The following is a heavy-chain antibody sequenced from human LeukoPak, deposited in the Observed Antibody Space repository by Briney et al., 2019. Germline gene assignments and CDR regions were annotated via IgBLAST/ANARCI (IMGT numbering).Heavy chain of an antibody. CDR2: ISAYNGNT. V-gene: IGHV1-18*01. J-gene: IGHJ4*02. D-gene: IGHD1-26*01. Sequence: ASVKVSCKASGYTFTSYGISWVRQAPGQGLEWMGWISAYNGNTNYAQKLQGRVTMTTDTSTSTAYMELSSLRSEDTAVYYCTTLDSGSFFDCWGQGTLDTVSS. CDR1: GYTFTSYG. CDR3: TTLDSGSFFDC.